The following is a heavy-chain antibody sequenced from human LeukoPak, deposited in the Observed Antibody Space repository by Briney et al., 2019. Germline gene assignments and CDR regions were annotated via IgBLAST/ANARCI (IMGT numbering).Heavy chain of an antibody. V-gene: IGHV3-23*01. D-gene: IGHD3-10*01. Sequence: GGSLRLSCAASGLTFSNFGMSWVRQSPGKGLEWVSAISGSGGTTNYADSVRGRVTISRDNSKNTLYLQMNSLRAEDTAVYCCAKDLPYYYGSGRYWGQGTLVTVSS. CDR2: ISGSGGTT. CDR1: GLTFSNFG. CDR3: AKDLPYYYGSGRY. J-gene: IGHJ4*02.